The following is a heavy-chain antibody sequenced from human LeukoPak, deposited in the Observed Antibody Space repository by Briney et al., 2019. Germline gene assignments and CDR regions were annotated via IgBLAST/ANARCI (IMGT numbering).Heavy chain of an antibody. J-gene: IGHJ4*02. D-gene: IGHD3-22*01. V-gene: IGHV4-59*01. CDR2: IYYSGST. Sequence: SETLSLTCTVSGGSISSYYWSWNRQPPGKGLEWIGYIYYSGSTNYNPSLKSRVTISVDTSKNQFSLKLRSVTAADTAVYYCAGGSSGYYYSVDYWGQGTLVTVSS. CDR1: GGSISSYY. CDR3: AGGSSGYYYSVDY.